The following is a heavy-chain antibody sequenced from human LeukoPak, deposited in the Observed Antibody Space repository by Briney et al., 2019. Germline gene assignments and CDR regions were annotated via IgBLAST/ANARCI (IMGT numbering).Heavy chain of an antibody. V-gene: IGHV4-59*01. D-gene: IGHD4-11*01. CDR2: IYNSGST. CDR3: ARLYSSSLGRVFDY. J-gene: IGHJ4*02. Sequence: SETLSLTCTVSGGSITSYYWSWIRQPPGKGLEWIGYIYNSGSTNYNPSLKSRVTISVDTSKNQFSLKLSSVAAADTAVYYCARLYSSSLGRVFDYWGQGTLVTVSS. CDR1: GGSITSYY.